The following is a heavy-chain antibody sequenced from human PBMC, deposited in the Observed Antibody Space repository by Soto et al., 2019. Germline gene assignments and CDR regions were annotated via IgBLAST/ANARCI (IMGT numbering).Heavy chain of an antibody. Sequence: GASVKVSCKASGYTFTGYSMHWVRQAPGQGLEWMGWINPNSGGTNYAQKFQGRVTMTRDTSISTAYMELSRLRSDDTAVYYCARDGRPFDSYNFDYWGQGTLVTVSS. J-gene: IGHJ4*02. CDR3: ARDGRPFDSYNFDY. V-gene: IGHV1-2*02. D-gene: IGHD5-18*01. CDR1: GYTFTGYS. CDR2: INPNSGGT.